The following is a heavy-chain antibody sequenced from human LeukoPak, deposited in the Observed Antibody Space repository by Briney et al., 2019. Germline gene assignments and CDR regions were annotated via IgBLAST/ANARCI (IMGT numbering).Heavy chain of an antibody. CDR2: IIPIFGTA. V-gene: IGHV1-69*13. CDR3: ARGVGATSYYYYYMDV. J-gene: IGHJ6*03. CDR1: GGTFSSYA. Sequence: SVKVSCKASGGTFSSYAISWVRQAPGQGLEWMGGIIPIFGTANYAQKFQGRVTITADESTSTAYMELSSLRSEDTAVYYCARGVGATSYYYYYMDVWGKGTTVTVSS. D-gene: IGHD1-26*01.